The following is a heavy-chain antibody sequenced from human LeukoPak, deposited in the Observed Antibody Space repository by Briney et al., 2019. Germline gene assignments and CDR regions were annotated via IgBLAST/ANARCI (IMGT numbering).Heavy chain of an antibody. CDR2: ISTSGTTI. CDR3: ARYYYDSSDYYFDY. D-gene: IGHD3-22*01. J-gene: IGHJ4*02. CDR1: GFTFSNFY. Sequence: PGGSLRLSCAASGFTFSNFYMSWIRQAPGKGLEWVSYISTSGTTIYYADSVKGRFTISRDNAKNSLYLQMNSLRAEDTAVYYCARYYYDSSDYYFDYWGQGTLVTVSS. V-gene: IGHV3-11*01.